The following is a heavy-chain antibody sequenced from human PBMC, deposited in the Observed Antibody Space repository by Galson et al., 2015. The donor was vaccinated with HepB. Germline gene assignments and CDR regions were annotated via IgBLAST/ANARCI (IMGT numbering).Heavy chain of an antibody. Sequence: SLRLSCAASGFSVSNNYMSWVRQAPGKGLEWVSVLYGGDRTYYADSVRGRFTISRDNSKNMVYLRMNSLRAEDTAVYYCARDYSTSWYPYGLDVWGQGTTVTVSS. D-gene: IGHD6-13*01. CDR3: ARDYSTSWYPYGLDV. CDR2: LYGGDRT. CDR1: GFSVSNNY. V-gene: IGHV3-53*01. J-gene: IGHJ6*02.